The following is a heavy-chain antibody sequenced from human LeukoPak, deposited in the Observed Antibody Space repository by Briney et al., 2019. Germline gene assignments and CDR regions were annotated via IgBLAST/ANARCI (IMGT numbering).Heavy chain of an antibody. J-gene: IGHJ4*02. CDR2: ISNDCSSS. CDR3: ARMATAFDY. V-gene: IGHV3-74*01. D-gene: IGHD1-1*01. Sequence: GVSLTLSCAASGFTFSNSCMHWVRQVPGKGLVWVSRISNDCSSSTYADSVKGRFTISRDNAKNTLYLQMNSLRAEDTAVYFCARMATAFDYWGQGTLVTVSS. CDR1: GFTFSNSC.